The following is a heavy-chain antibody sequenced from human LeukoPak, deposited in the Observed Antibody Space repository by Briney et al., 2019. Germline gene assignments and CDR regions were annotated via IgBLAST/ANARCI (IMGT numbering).Heavy chain of an antibody. Sequence: GGSLRLSCAASGFTFSAYDMNWVRQAPGKGLEWVSYISRSNNVYYADSVKGRFTISRDNTKNSLYLQMNSLRAEDTAVYYCAYSNSFDYWGQGTLVTVSS. J-gene: IGHJ4*02. CDR3: AYSNSFDY. V-gene: IGHV3-69-1*01. CDR2: ISRSNNV. D-gene: IGHD4-11*01. CDR1: GFTFSAYD.